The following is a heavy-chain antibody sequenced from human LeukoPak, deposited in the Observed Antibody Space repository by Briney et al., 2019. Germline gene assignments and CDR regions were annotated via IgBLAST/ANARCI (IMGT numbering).Heavy chain of an antibody. CDR2: ISGSGGST. V-gene: IGHV3-23*01. D-gene: IGHD2-15*01. CDR1: GFTFSRYA. J-gene: IGHJ4*02. CDR3: AKSMWYDLTYLGY. Sequence: GGSLRLSCAASGFTFSRYAMSWVREPPGRGLEGVSAISGSGGSTYYADSVKGRFTISRDNSKNTLYLQMNSLRAEDTAVYYCAKSMWYDLTYLGYWGQGTLVTVSS.